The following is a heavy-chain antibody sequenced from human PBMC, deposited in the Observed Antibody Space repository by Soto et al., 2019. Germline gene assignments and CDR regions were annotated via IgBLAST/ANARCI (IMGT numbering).Heavy chain of an antibody. CDR3: AREGVSSSWLMVDY. V-gene: IGHV1-18*01. J-gene: IGHJ4*02. Sequence: ASVKVSCKASGYTFTSYDINWVRQATGQGLEWMGWISAYNGNTNYAQKLQGRVTMTTDTSTSTAYMELRSLRSDDTAVYYCAREGVSSSWLMVDYWGQGTLVTVSS. CDR2: ISAYNGNT. CDR1: GYTFTSYD. D-gene: IGHD6-13*01.